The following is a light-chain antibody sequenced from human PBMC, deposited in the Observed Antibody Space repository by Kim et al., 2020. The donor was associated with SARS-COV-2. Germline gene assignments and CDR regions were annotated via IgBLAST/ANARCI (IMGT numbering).Light chain of an antibody. CDR2: KDS. V-gene: IGLV3-25*03. Sequence: SYELTQPPSMSVSPGQTARITCSGETLPKQYAYWYQQKPGQAPVLVIYKDSERPSGIPERFSGSSSGTTVTLSITGVQAEDEADYYCQSADSSGAYKVFG. CDR3: QSADSSGAYKV. CDR1: TLPKQY. J-gene: IGLJ3*02.